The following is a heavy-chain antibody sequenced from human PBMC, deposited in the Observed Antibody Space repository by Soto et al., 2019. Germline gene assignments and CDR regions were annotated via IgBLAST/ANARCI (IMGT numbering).Heavy chain of an antibody. D-gene: IGHD3-3*01. Sequence: QVQLVQSGAEVKKPGASVKVSCKASGYTFTSYYMHWVRQAPGQGLEWMGIINPSGGSTSYAQKFKGRVTMTRDTSTSTVYMELSSLRSEDTAVYYCARDPQRITIFGVVRGGGEYFDYWGQGTLVTVSS. J-gene: IGHJ4*02. CDR3: ARDPQRITIFGVVRGGGEYFDY. CDR2: INPSGGST. CDR1: GYTFTSYY. V-gene: IGHV1-46*01.